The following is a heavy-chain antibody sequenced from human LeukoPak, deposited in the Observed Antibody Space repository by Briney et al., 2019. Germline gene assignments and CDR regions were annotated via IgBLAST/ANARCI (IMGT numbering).Heavy chain of an antibody. V-gene: IGHV3-48*03. CDR3: AREGDNWNDFDY. CDR2: ISSSGSTI. J-gene: IGHJ4*02. Sequence: GGSLRLSCAASGFTFSNYEMNWVRQAPGKGLEWVSYISSSGSTIYYADSVKGRFTISRDNAKKSLYLQMNSLRAEDTAVYYCAREGDNWNDFDYWGQGTLVTVAS. D-gene: IGHD1-1*01. CDR1: GFTFSNYE.